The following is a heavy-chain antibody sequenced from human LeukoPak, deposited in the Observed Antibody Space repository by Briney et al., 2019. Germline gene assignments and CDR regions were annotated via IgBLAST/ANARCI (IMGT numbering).Heavy chain of an antibody. J-gene: IGHJ4*02. V-gene: IGHV3-30*02. CDR1: GFTFSSYS. CDR2: IRYDGSNK. Sequence: GGSLRLSCAASGFTFSSYSMHWVRQAPGKGLEWVAFIRYDGSNKYYADSVKGRFTISRDNSKNTLYLQMNSLRAEDTAVYYCAKGGGSYYEEGYYFDYWGQGTLVTASS. D-gene: IGHD1-26*01. CDR3: AKGGGSYYEEGYYFDY.